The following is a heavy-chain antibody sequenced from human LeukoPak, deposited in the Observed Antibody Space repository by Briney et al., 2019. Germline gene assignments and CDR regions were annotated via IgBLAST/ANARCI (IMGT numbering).Heavy chain of an antibody. J-gene: IGHJ6*03. V-gene: IGHV4-59*01. CDR1: GGSISTYY. CDR2: IYYSGNT. D-gene: IGHD6-6*01. Sequence: PSETLSLTCTVSGGSISTYYWSWIRQPPGKGLEWIGNIYYSGNTKQNPFLRSRVTISVDTSKNQFSLKLSSVTAADTAVYFCARAPEYSSTYEHYYYCMDVWGKGTTVTVSS. CDR3: ARAPEYSSTYEHYYYCMDV.